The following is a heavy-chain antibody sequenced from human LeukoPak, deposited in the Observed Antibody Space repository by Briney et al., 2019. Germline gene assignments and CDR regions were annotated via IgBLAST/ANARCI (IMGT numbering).Heavy chain of an antibody. D-gene: IGHD3-22*01. Sequence: SETLSLTCTVSGGSISSYYWSWIRQPPGKGLEWIGYIYYSGSTNYNSSLKSRVTISVDTSKNQFSLKLSSVTAADTAVYYCARADDSSGSDAFDIWGQGTMDTVSS. V-gene: IGHV4-59*01. CDR1: GGSISSYY. CDR2: IYYSGST. CDR3: ARADDSSGSDAFDI. J-gene: IGHJ3*02.